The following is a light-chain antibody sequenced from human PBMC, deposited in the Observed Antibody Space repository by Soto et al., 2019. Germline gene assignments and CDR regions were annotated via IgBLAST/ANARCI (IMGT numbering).Light chain of an antibody. CDR2: GNS. Sequence: QSVLTQPPSVSVAPGQRVTISSTRSNSNIGAVYDVHWYQQLPGTAPKLLIYGNSDRPSGVPDRFSGSKSGTSASLAITGLQAEDEADYYCQSYDSSLSGYVFGTGTKLTVL. CDR3: QSYDSSLSGYV. V-gene: IGLV1-40*01. J-gene: IGLJ1*01. CDR1: NSNIGAVYD.